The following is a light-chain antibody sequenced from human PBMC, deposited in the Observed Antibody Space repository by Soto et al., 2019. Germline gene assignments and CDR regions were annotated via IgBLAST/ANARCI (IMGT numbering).Light chain of an antibody. J-gene: IGKJ3*01. CDR3: QQSYSTPPFT. CDR2: EAS. V-gene: IGKV1-39*01. Sequence: DIQMTQSPSPLSASVGDIVDITCRTSQSVSSYLNWYQAKPGKAPKLLIYEASSLESGVPSRFSGSGSGTDFTLTISSLQPEDSATYYCQQSYSTPPFTFGPGTRVDI. CDR1: QSVSSY.